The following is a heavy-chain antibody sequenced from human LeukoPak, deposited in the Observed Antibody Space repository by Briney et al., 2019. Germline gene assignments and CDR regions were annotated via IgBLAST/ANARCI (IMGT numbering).Heavy chain of an antibody. J-gene: IGHJ6*04. CDR1: GFTFTSYA. CDR3: AKESGQLDV. Sequence: GGSLRLSCAASGFTFTSYAMSWVHQAPGQGLEWVSVISGGGSSTYYADSVKGRFTISRDNSKNTLYLQMNSLRGEDTAVYYCAKESGQLDVWGKGTTVTVSS. CDR2: ISGGGSST. D-gene: IGHD3-3*01. V-gene: IGHV3-23*01.